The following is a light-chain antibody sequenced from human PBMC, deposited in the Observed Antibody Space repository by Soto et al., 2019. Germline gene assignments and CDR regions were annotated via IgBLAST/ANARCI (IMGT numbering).Light chain of an antibody. J-gene: IGKJ1*01. CDR2: KAS. Sequence: DIQMTQSPSTLSASVGDRVTITCRASQSIGSWLAWFQQKPGTAPKVLIYKASNLESGVPSRFSGSGSGTGFTLTISSLQSDDFATYYCQHYYGYSWTFGQGTKVEIK. CDR1: QSIGSW. CDR3: QHYYGYSWT. V-gene: IGKV1-5*03.